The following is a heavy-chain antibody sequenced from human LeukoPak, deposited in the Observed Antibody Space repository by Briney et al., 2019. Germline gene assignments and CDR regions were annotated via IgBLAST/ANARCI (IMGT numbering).Heavy chain of an antibody. CDR3: AREGGYSGYDLGY. Sequence: SVKVSCKASGGTFSSYAISWVRQAPGQGLEWMGRIIPILGIANYAQKFQGRATITADKSTSTAYMELSSLRSEDTAVYYCAREGGYSGYDLGYWGQGTLVTVSS. CDR1: GGTFSSYA. CDR2: IIPILGIA. J-gene: IGHJ4*02. D-gene: IGHD5-12*01. V-gene: IGHV1-69*04.